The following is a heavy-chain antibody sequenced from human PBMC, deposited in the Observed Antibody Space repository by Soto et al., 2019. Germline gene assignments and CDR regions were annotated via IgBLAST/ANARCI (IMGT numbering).Heavy chain of an antibody. Sequence: PGGSLRLSCAASGFTFNNYAMNWVRQAPGKGLKGRFTISRDNSKNTLYLQMNGLRVEDTAVYYCAKDRLAGNFDYWGQGTQVTVSS. V-gene: IGHV3-23*01. CDR1: GFTFNNYA. CDR3: AKDRLAGNFDY. J-gene: IGHJ4*02.